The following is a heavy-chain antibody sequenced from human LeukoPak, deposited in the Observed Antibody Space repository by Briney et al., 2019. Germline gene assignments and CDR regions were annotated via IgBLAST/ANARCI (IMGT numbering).Heavy chain of an antibody. Sequence: ASVKVSCKASRYIFSHFYMHWVRQAPGQGLEWMGIINPSGDSTNYAQKFQGRVTMTRDTSTSTVYMELSSLRSEDTAVFYCARGSATASYDFDYWGQGTLVTVSS. J-gene: IGHJ4*02. D-gene: IGHD6-13*01. CDR3: ARGSATASYDFDY. V-gene: IGHV1-46*01. CDR2: INPSGDST. CDR1: RYIFSHFY.